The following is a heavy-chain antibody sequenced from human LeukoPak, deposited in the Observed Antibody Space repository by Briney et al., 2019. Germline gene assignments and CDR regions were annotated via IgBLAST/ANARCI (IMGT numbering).Heavy chain of an antibody. V-gene: IGHV4-59*01. CDR2: INYSGST. Sequence: SETLSLTCTVSGGSISSYYWSWIRQPPGKGLEWIGYINYSGSTNYNPSLKSRVTISVDTSKNQFSLKLSSVTAADTAVYYCAHSGSYYSGPFDYWGQGTLVTVSS. J-gene: IGHJ4*02. CDR1: GGSISSYY. CDR3: AHSGSYYSGPFDY. D-gene: IGHD1-26*01.